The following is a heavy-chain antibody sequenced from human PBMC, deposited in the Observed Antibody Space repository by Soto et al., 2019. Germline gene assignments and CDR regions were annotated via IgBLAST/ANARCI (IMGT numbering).Heavy chain of an antibody. V-gene: IGHV3-7*01. D-gene: IGHD3-3*01. CDR1: GFTFSSYW. CDR2: IKQDGSEK. J-gene: IGHJ6*02. Sequence: GESLKISCAASGFTFSSYWMSWVRQAPGKGLEWVANIKQDGSEKYYVDSVKGRFTISRDNAKNSLYLQMNSLRAEDTAVYYCAREITIFGVVIIKGNYYYYGMDVWGQGTTVTVSS. CDR3: AREITIFGVVIIKGNYYYYGMDV.